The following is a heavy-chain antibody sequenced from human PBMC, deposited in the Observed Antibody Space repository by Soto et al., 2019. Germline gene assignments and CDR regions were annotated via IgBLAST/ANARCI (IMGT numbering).Heavy chain of an antibody. Sequence: DVQLLESGGALVQPGASLRLSCATSGFAFTSYAMSWVRQAPGKGLEWVSTIGGTGGTTYYAASVKGRFTISKDDAKNTVYLQMNSLRAEDTGIYYCAKGYGDYVREVAHLGHGTLVTVSS. CDR2: IGGTGGTT. V-gene: IGHV3-23*01. J-gene: IGHJ4*01. CDR1: GFAFTSYA. D-gene: IGHD4-17*01. CDR3: AKGYGDYVREVAH.